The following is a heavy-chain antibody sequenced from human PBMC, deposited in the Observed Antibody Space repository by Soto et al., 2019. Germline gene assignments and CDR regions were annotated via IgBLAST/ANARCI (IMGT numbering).Heavy chain of an antibody. CDR3: ASGYDSSGYYEYYFDY. CDR1: GGSISSGGYY. CDR2: IYYSGST. Sequence: QVQLQESGPGLVKPSQTLSLTGTVSGGSISSGGYYWSWIRQHPGKGLEWIGYIYYSGSTYYNPSLKSRVTISVDTSKNQFSLKLSSVTAADTAVYYCASGYDSSGYYEYYFDYWGQGTLVTVSS. V-gene: IGHV4-31*03. D-gene: IGHD3-22*01. J-gene: IGHJ4*02.